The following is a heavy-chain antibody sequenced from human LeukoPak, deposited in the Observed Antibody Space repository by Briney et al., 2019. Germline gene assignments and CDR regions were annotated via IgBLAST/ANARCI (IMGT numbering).Heavy chain of an antibody. J-gene: IGHJ4*02. CDR1: GGSLSSYY. CDR3: ARSYGSGNYFDY. D-gene: IGHD3-10*01. Sequence: PSETLSLTCTVSGGSLSSYYWSWIPQPPGKGLEWIGYISYSGSTNYNPSLKSRVTISVDTSENQFSLKLSSVTAADTAVYYCARSYGSGNYFDYWGQGTLVTVST. V-gene: IGHV4-59*01. CDR2: ISYSGST.